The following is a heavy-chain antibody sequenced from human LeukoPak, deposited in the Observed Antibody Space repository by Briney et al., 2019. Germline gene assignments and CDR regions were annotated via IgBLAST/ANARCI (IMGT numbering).Heavy chain of an antibody. CDR1: GYTFTTYG. Sequence: GASVKVSCKASGYTFTTYGITWVRQAPGQGLEWMGWISGYNGNTNYAQKLQGRVTMTTDTSTSTVYMELSSLRSEDTAMYYCARDRTHYYESSGYYSRWEYWGQGTLITVSS. V-gene: IGHV1-18*01. J-gene: IGHJ4*02. D-gene: IGHD3-22*01. CDR2: ISGYNGNT. CDR3: ARDRTHYYESSGYYSRWEY.